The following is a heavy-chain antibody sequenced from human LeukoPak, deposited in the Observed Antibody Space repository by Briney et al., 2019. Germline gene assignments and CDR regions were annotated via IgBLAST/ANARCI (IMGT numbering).Heavy chain of an antibody. CDR3: ATDQEYYGSGSYYNWFDP. V-gene: IGHV1-24*01. CDR1: GYTLTELS. Sequence: ASVKVSCKVSGYTLTELSMHWVRQAPGKGLEWMGGFDPGDGETIYAQKFQGRVTMTEDTSTDTAYMELSSLRSEDTAVYYCATDQEYYGSGSYYNWFDPWGQGTLVTVSS. D-gene: IGHD3-10*01. CDR2: FDPGDGET. J-gene: IGHJ5*02.